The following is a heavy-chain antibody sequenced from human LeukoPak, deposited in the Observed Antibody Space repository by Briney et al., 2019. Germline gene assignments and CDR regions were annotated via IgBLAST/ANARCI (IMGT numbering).Heavy chain of an antibody. Sequence: PGRSLRLSCAASGFTFSSYWMTWVRQAPGKWLEWVANTNQHGTQNYYVDSVKGRFTISRDNAENSLYLQMSSLRDEDTAVYYCARNVNAFDIWGRGTMVTVSS. CDR2: TNQHGTQN. V-gene: IGHV3-7*01. CDR3: ARNVNAFDI. CDR1: GFTFSSYW. J-gene: IGHJ3*02.